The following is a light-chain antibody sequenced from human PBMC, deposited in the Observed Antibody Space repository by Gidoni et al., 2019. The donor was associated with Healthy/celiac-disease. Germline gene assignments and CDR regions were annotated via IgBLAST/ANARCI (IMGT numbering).Light chain of an antibody. CDR1: SSNIGSNT. Sequence: QSVLTQPPSASGTPGQGVTISCSGSSSNIGSNTVNWYQQLPGTAPKLLIYSNNQRPSGVPDRFSGSKSGTSASLAISGLQSEDEADYYCAAWDDSLNAVVSGGGTKLTVL. V-gene: IGLV1-44*01. J-gene: IGLJ2*01. CDR2: SNN. CDR3: AAWDDSLNAVV.